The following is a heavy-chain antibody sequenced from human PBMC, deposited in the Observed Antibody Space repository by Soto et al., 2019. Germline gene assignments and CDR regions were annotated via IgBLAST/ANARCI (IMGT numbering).Heavy chain of an antibody. CDR1: GFTFISYA. J-gene: IGHJ4*02. CDR2: ISGSGGST. D-gene: IGHD3-10*01. CDR3: AKVAWFGEPFFDY. Sequence: WGSLRLSCAASGFTFISYAIIFFRHSPGKGLEWVSAISGSGGSTYYADSVKGRFTISRDNSKNTLYLQMNSLRAEDTAVYYCAKVAWFGEPFFDYWGQGTLVTVSS. V-gene: IGHV3-23*01.